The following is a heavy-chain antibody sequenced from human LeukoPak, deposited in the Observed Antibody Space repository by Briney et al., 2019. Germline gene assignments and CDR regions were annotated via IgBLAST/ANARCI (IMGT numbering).Heavy chain of an antibody. V-gene: IGHV3-23*01. J-gene: IGHJ4*02. CDR3: AKDNLAGGDCCYYFDY. Sequence: GGSLRLSCAASGFTFSSYAMSWVRQAPGKGLEWVSAISGSGGSTYYADSVKGRFTISRDNSKNTLYLQMNSLRAKDTAVYYCAKDNLAGGDCCYYFDYWGQGTLVTVSS. CDR1: GFTFSSYA. D-gene: IGHD2-21*02. CDR2: ISGSGGST.